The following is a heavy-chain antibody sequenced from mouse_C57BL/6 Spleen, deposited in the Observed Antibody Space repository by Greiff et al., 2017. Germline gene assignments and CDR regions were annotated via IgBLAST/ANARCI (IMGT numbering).Heavy chain of an antibody. CDR1: GYSITSGYY. CDR2: ISYDGSN. Sequence: VQLKESGPGLVKPSQSLSLTCSVTGYSITSGYYWNWIRQFPGNKLEWMGYISYDGSNNYNPSLKNRISITRDTSKNQFFLKLNSVTTEDTATYYCASIYYYGSSYGWYFDVWGTGTTVTVSS. V-gene: IGHV3-6*01. D-gene: IGHD1-1*01. J-gene: IGHJ1*03. CDR3: ASIYYYGSSYGWYFDV.